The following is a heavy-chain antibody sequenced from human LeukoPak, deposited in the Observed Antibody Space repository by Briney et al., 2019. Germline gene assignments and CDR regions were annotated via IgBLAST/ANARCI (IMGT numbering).Heavy chain of an antibody. D-gene: IGHD1-20*01. J-gene: IGHJ4*02. CDR3: ARVLPITPYFDY. CDR1: GYSINNGFY. V-gene: IGHV4-38-2*02. Sequence: SETLSLTCTVSGYSINNGFYWGWIRQPPGKGLEWIGSIYDSERTHYNPSLKSRVTISVDTSKHQSSLKLSSVTAADTAVYYCARVLPITPYFDYWGQGTLVTVSS. CDR2: IYDSERT.